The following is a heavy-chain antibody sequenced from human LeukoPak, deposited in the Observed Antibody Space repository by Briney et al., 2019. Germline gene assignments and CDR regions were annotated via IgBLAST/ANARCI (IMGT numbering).Heavy chain of an antibody. CDR3: ARGMYYYDSSGYYNWFDP. J-gene: IGHJ5*02. CDR1: GFTFSSYG. CDR2: IWYDGSNK. V-gene: IGHV3-33*01. Sequence: QPGRSLRLSCAASGFTFSSYGMHWVRQAPGKGLEWVAVIWYDGSNKYYADSVKGRFTISRDNSKNTLYLQMNSLRAEDTAVYYCARGMYYYDSSGYYNWFDPWGQGTLATVSS. D-gene: IGHD3-22*01.